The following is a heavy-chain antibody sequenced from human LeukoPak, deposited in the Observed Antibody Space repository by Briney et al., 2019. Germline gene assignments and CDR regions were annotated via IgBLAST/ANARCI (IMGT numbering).Heavy chain of an antibody. V-gene: IGHV4-34*01. CDR3: ARGGDIVGAAPGGY. CDR2: IYHSGST. Sequence: SETLSLTCAVYGGSFSGYYWSWIRQPPGKGLEWIGSIYHSGSTYYNPSLKSRVTISVDTSKNQFSLKLSSVTAADTAVYYCARGGDIVGAAPGGYWGQGTLVTVSS. D-gene: IGHD1-26*01. J-gene: IGHJ4*02. CDR1: GGSFSGYY.